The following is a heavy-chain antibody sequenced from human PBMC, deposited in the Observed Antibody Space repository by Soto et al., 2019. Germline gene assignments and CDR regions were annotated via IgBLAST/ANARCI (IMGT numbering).Heavy chain of an antibody. D-gene: IGHD6-19*01. J-gene: IGHJ4*02. V-gene: IGHV3-30-3*01. CDR3: ARSIAVASLDS. CDR1: GFTFSTYA. CDR2: ISNDGSKK. Sequence: PGGSVRLACVASGFTFSTYAIHWVRQAPGKGLDWVAVISNDGSKKYFVDSVKGRFTISRDNSNNTVYLQMNSLRAEDTALYYCARSIAVASLDSWGPGTLVTVS.